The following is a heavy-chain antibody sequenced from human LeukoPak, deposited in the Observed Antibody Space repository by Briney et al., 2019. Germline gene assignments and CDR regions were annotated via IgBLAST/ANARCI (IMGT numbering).Heavy chain of an antibody. Sequence: SVKVSCKASGGTFSSYAIRWVRQAPGQGLEWMEGIIPIFGTANYAQKFQGRVTITTDESTSTAYMELSSLRSEDTAVYYCASRTIYGGNGGPFDYWGQGTLVTVSS. V-gene: IGHV1-69*05. D-gene: IGHD4/OR15-4a*01. CDR3: ASRTIYGGNGGPFDY. CDR2: IIPIFGTA. CDR1: GGTFSSYA. J-gene: IGHJ4*02.